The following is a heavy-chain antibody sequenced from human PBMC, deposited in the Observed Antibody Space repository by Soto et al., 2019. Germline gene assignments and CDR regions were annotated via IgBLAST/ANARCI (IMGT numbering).Heavy chain of an antibody. Sequence: VQLVESGGGVVQPGRSLRLSCAASRFSLRSYGMHWVRQTPGKGLEWVAGISYDGSNKHYADYVKGRFTISRDNAKNTMYSQMASLRPDDTGLYHCTTVTAVGSKWIGMHLLGPCDYWGQGTLCNVS. CDR1: RFSLRSYG. CDR2: ISYDGSNK. CDR3: TTVTAVGSKWIGMHLLGPCDY. V-gene: IGHV3-30*03. D-gene: IGHD2-8*01. J-gene: IGHJ4*02.